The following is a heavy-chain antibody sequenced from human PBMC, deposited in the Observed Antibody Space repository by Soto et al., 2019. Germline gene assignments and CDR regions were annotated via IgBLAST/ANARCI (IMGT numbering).Heavy chain of an antibody. CDR1: GFTCRDYA. V-gene: IGHV3-30*04. J-gene: IGHJ2*01. D-gene: IGHD5-12*01. Sequence: LSYAVSGFTCRDYARHWVRQAPGKGLEWVAVISYDGTYKYYADSVKGRFTISRGDSKNTLFLQMNSLRAEDTAVYYCARPLWRAGYNRGYFNPWGRGTL. CDR2: ISYDGTYK. CDR3: ARPLWRAGYNRGYFNP.